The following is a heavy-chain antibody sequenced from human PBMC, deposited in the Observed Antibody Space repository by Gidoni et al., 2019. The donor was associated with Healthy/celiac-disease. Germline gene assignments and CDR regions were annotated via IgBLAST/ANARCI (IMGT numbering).Heavy chain of an antibody. V-gene: IGHV1-46*01. CDR2: INPSGGST. J-gene: IGHJ4*02. CDR3: ARGGHPTEGYDFWSGYNSEDY. CDR1: GYTFTSYY. Sequence: QVQLVQSGAEVKKPGASVKVSCKASGYTFTSYYMPWVRQAPGQGLEWMGIINPSGGSTSYAQKFQGRVTMTRDTSTSTVYMELSSLRSEDTAVYYCARGGHPTEGYDFWSGYNSEDYWGQGTLVTVSS. D-gene: IGHD3-3*01.